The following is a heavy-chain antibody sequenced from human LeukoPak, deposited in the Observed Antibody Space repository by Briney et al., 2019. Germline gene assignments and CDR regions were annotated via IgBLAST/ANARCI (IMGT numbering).Heavy chain of an antibody. J-gene: IGHJ4*02. CDR1: GFTFSSYS. Sequence: GGSLRLSCAASGFTFSSYSMNWVRQAPGKGLEWVSSISSSSNYIYYADSVKGRFTISRDNAKNSLYLQMNSLRAEDTAVYYCARDQALSFAFDYWGQGTLVTVSS. D-gene: IGHD3-10*01. CDR2: ISSSSNYI. CDR3: ARDQALSFAFDY. V-gene: IGHV3-21*01.